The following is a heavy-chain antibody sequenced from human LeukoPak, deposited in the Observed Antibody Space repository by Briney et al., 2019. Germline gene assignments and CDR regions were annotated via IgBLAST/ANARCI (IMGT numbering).Heavy chain of an antibody. D-gene: IGHD1-26*01. J-gene: IGHJ4*02. V-gene: IGHV6-1*01. Sequence: SQTLSLTCVISGDSVSSKSASWNWIRHSPSRGLEWLGRTYSRSKWFNDYAVSVKSRITNNPDTSKNQFSLHLMSVTPDDTAVYYCARGTGSLDYWGQGTLVTVSS. CDR2: TYSRSKWFN. CDR1: GDSVSSKSAS. CDR3: ARGTGSLDY.